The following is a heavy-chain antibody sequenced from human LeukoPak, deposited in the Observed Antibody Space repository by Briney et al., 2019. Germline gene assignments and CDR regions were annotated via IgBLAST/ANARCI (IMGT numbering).Heavy chain of an antibody. Sequence: ASVKVSCKASGYTFTTYGISWVRQAPGQGHEWMGWISTYSGNTHYAQELQGRVTLTTDTSTSTAYMDLRSVRSDDTAVYYCARDGRGHWDARIWYLGNWFDPWGQGTLVTVSS. CDR1: GYTFTTYG. CDR2: ISTYSGNT. D-gene: IGHD6-13*01. J-gene: IGHJ5*02. CDR3: ARDGRGHWDARIWYLGNWFDP. V-gene: IGHV1-18*01.